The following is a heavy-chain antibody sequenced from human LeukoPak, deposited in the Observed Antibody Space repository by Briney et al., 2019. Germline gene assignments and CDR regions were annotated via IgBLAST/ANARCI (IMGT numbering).Heavy chain of an antibody. J-gene: IGHJ3*02. D-gene: IGHD3-22*01. CDR3: AKDRMYYYDSGGYPDAFDI. V-gene: IGHV1-2*06. Sequence: ASVKVSCKASGYTFTGYYMHWVRQAPGQGPEWMVRINPNRGGTNYAQKFQGRVTMTRDTSINTAYMELSGLRSDDTAVYYCAKDRMYYYDSGGYPDAFDIWGQGTLVIVSS. CDR1: GYTFTGYY. CDR2: INPNRGGT.